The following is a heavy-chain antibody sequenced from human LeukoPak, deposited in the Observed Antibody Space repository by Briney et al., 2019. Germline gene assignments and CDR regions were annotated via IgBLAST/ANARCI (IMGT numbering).Heavy chain of an antibody. CDR2: ISWNSGSI. CDR1: GFTFDDYA. CDR3: AKTPRAMIGAFDI. Sequence: GGSLRLSCAASGFTFDDYAMHWVRQAPGKGLEWVSGISWNSGSIGYADSVKGRFTISRDNSKNTLYLQMNSLRAEDTAVYYCAKTPRAMIGAFDIWGQGTMVTVSS. D-gene: IGHD3-22*01. V-gene: IGHV3-9*01. J-gene: IGHJ3*02.